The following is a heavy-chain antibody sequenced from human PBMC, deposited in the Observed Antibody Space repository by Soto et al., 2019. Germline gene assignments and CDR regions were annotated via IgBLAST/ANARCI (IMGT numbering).Heavy chain of an antibody. V-gene: IGHV4-4*02. D-gene: IGHD6-13*01. J-gene: IGHJ5*02. CDR2: IYHSGST. CDR3: ARANSRAQTNNWFDP. Sequence: PSETLSLTCAVSGGSISSSNWWSWVRQPPGKGLEWIGEIYHSGSTNYNPSLKSRVTISVDKSKNQFSLKLSSVTAADTAVYYCARANSRAQTNNWFDPWGHGTLVTVSS. CDR1: GGSISSSNW.